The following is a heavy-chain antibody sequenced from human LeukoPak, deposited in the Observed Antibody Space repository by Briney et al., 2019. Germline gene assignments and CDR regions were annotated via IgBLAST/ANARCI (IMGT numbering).Heavy chain of an antibody. Sequence: PGGSVRLSCAVSGFTFSSYAMSWVRQAPGKGLEWVSSISGSGGNTYYADSVKGRFTISRDNSKNTLYMQMNSLRAEDTAVYYCAKLVTHFDYWGQGTLVTVSS. CDR1: GFTFSSYA. CDR3: AKLVTHFDY. J-gene: IGHJ4*02. CDR2: ISGSGGNT. V-gene: IGHV3-23*01. D-gene: IGHD4-23*01.